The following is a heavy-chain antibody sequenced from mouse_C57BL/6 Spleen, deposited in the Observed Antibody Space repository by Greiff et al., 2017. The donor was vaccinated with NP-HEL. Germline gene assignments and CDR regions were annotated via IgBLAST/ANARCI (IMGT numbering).Heavy chain of an antibody. CDR1: GYTFSDYY. CDR3: ERVKGLVYFDV. J-gene: IGHJ1*03. Sequence: EVMLVESEGGLVQPGSSMKLSCTASGYTFSDYYMAWVRQAPEKGLEWVANINYDGSSTYYLDSLKSRFIISRDNAKNIRYLQMGSLKSEDTATYYCERVKGLVYFDVWGTGTTVTVSS. V-gene: IGHV5-16*01. D-gene: IGHD3-3*01. CDR2: INYDGSST.